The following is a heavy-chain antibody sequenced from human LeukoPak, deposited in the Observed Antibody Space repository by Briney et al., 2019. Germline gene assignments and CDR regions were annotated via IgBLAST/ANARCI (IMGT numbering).Heavy chain of an antibody. CDR2: IYYSGST. CDR1: GGSISSGDYY. V-gene: IGHV4-30-4*08. D-gene: IGHD3-9*01. Sequence: KPSETLSLTCTVSGGSISSGDYYWSWIRQPPGKGLEWIGYIYYSGSTYYNPSLKSRVTISVDTSKNQFSLKLSSVTAADTAVYYCARVLRYFDWLPTYYFDYWGQGTLVTVSS. CDR3: ARVLRYFDWLPTYYFDY. J-gene: IGHJ4*02.